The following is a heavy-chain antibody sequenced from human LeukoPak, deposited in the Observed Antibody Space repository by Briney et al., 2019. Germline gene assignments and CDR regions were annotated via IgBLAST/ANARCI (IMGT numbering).Heavy chain of an antibody. V-gene: IGHV1-18*01. D-gene: IGHD3-22*01. CDR2: ISAYNGNT. Sequence: GASVKVSCKASGYTFTSYGIRWVRPSPGQGRAWVGWISAYNGNTNYAEKLQGRVTMTTDTSTSTAYMELRSLRSDDTAVYYCARTEHETIVVVTWGDAVDFDIWGQGTMVTVSS. J-gene: IGHJ3*02. CDR1: GYTFTSYG. CDR3: ARTEHETIVVVTWGDAVDFDI.